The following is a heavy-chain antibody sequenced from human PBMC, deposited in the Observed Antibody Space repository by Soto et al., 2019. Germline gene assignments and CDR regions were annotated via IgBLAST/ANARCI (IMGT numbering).Heavy chain of an antibody. CDR1: GGSISSGGYY. CDR3: ARGPYGDDDY. CDR2: IYQSGST. D-gene: IGHD4-17*01. V-gene: IGHV4-31*03. J-gene: IGHJ4*02. Sequence: QVQLQESGPGLVKPSQTLSLTCTVSGGSISSGGYYWSWIRQHPGKGLEWIAYIYQSGSTYYNPSLKSRVNISVDKSKNQFSLRLSSVTAADTAVYYCARGPYGDDDYWGQGTVVTVSS.